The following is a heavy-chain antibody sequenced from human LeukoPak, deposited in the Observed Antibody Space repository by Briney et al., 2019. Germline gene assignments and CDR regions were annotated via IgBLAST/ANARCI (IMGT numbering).Heavy chain of an antibody. D-gene: IGHD4-17*01. CDR2: IYYSEST. J-gene: IGHJ4*02. CDR3: ARIPTVTFFDY. V-gene: IGHV4-39*07. CDR1: GGSIDSRHYY. Sequence: SETLSLTCTVSGGSIDSRHYYWGWIRQPPGKGLEWIGSIYYSESTYQNPSLKSRVTISVDTSKNQSSLKLSSVTAADTAVYYCARIPTVTFFDYWGQGTLVTVSS.